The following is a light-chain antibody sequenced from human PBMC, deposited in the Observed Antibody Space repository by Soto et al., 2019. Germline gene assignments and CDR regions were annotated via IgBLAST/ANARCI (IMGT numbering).Light chain of an antibody. CDR1: QSISSY. V-gene: IGKV1-39*01. J-gene: IGKJ1*01. CDR3: QQSYSTPRT. Sequence: DIQMTQSPSSLSASVGDRVTITCRESQSISSYLNWYQQQQGKAPKIXIYAASSLQSGVPSRFSGSGSGTDFTLTISSLQPEDFATYYCQQSYSTPRTFGQGTKVDIK. CDR2: AAS.